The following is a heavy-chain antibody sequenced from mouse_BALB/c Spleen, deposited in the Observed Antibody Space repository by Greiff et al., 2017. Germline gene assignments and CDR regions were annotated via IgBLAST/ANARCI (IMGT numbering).Heavy chain of an antibody. D-gene: IGHD2-1*01. CDR2: ISTYYGDA. V-gene: IGHV1S137*01. Sequence: VKLQQSGAELVRPGVSVKISCKGSGYTFTDYAMHWVKQSHAKSLEWIGVISTYYGDASYNQKFKGKATMTVDKSSSTAYMELARLTSEDSAIYYCARQGGKGTAWFAYWGQGTLVTVSA. CDR1: GYTFTDYA. CDR3: ARQGGKGTAWFAY. J-gene: IGHJ3*01.